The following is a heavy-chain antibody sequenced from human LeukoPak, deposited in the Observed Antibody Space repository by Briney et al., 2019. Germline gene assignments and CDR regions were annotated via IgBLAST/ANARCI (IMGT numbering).Heavy chain of an antibody. Sequence: ASVKVSCKASGYTFTSYGISWVRQAPGQGLEWMGWINPNSGGTNYAQKFQGRVTMTRDTSITTAYMELSRLGSDDTAVYYCARDREYLPTYSSSSGGGKSWFDPWGQGTLVTVSS. CDR2: INPNSGGT. CDR3: ARDREYLPTYSSSSGGGKSWFDP. V-gene: IGHV1-2*02. D-gene: IGHD6-6*01. CDR1: GYTFTSYG. J-gene: IGHJ5*02.